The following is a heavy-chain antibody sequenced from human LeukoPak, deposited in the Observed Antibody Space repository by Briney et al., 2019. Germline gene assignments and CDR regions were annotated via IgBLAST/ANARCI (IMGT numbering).Heavy chain of an antibody. CDR1: GGTFNIFA. D-gene: IGHD3-22*01. Sequence: GASVKVSCKASGGTFNIFAISWVRQAPGQGLEWMGRIIPILGIANYAQKFQGRVTITADKSTSTAYMELSSLRSEDTAVYYCARGGRYYYDSSGSYHDVFDIWGQGTMVTVSS. CDR2: IIPILGIA. J-gene: IGHJ3*02. CDR3: ARGGRYYYDSSGSYHDVFDI. V-gene: IGHV1-69*04.